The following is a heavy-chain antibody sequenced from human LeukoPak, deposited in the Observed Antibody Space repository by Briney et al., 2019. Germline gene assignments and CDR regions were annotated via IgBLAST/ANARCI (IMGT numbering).Heavy chain of an antibody. J-gene: IGHJ4*02. CDR1: GYTFTSYY. Sequence: GASVTVPCKASGYTFTSYYINWVRQAPGQGLEWMGWISAYNGNTKYAQKLQGRVTMTTDTSTSTAYMDLRSLRSDDTAVYYCARGLGGSGSYSLTFGSRGQGTLVTVSS. CDR3: ARGLGGSGSYSLTFGS. D-gene: IGHD1-26*01. CDR2: ISAYNGNT. V-gene: IGHV1-18*01.